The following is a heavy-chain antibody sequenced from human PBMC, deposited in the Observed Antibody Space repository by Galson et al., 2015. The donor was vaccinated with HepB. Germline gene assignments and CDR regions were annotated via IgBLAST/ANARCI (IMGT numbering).Heavy chain of an antibody. CDR2: TTHSGRAM. D-gene: IGHD6-19*01. Sequence: SLRLSCAASGFNFSSYSMHWVRQAPGLRLEWVSYTTHSGRAMYYAHSLTGRFTISRDNAKNSLYLHMNSLRAEDTAVYYCAREFRPYNSGYFFDCWGQGALVAVSS. J-gene: IGHJ4*02. V-gene: IGHV3-48*04. CDR1: GFNFSSYS. CDR3: AREFRPYNSGYFFDC.